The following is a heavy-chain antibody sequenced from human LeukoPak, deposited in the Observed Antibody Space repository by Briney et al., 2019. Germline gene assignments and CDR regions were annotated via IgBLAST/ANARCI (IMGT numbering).Heavy chain of an antibody. D-gene: IGHD1-20*01. V-gene: IGHV3-48*04. CDR2: TGSSTRTM. CDR1: GLSFSTYD. Sequence: GGSLRLSCAASGLSFSTYDMTWVRQAPGKGLEWVSYTGSSTRTMYYAESLKGRFIISRDNAKNTLYLQMNSLRAEDTAVYYCAMFSYVSGTTISWGQGTLVTVSS. J-gene: IGHJ4*02. CDR3: AMFSYVSGTTIS.